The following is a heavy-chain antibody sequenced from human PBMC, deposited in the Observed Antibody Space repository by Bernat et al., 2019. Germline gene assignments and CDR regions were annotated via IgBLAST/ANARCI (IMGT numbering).Heavy chain of an antibody. V-gene: IGHV3-23*04. CDR2: ISGSGGST. CDR1: GFTFSSYS. Sequence: EVQLVESGGGLVQPGGSLRLSCAASGFTFSSYSMNWVRQAPGKGLEWVSAISGSGGSTYYADSVKGRFTISRDNSKNTLYLQMNSLRAEDTAVHYCAKPSSTGNYGMDVWGQGTTVTVSS. J-gene: IGHJ6*02. D-gene: IGHD2-2*01. CDR3: AKPSSTGNYGMDV.